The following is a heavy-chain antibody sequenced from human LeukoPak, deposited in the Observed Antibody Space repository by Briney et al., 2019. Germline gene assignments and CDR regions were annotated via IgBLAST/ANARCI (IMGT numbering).Heavy chain of an antibody. D-gene: IGHD3-10*01. CDR3: AKSFHSGD. V-gene: IGHV3-23*01. Sequence: GGSLRLSCAASGFTFSNYAMSWVRQAPGKGLEWVSAISSSGGSTYYADSVKGRFTISRDNSKNTLYLQMSSLRAEDTAVYHCAKSFHSGDWGQGILVTVSS. J-gene: IGHJ4*02. CDR1: GFTFSNYA. CDR2: ISSSGGST.